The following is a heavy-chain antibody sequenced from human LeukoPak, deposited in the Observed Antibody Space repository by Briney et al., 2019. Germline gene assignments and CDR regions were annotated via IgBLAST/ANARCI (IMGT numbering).Heavy chain of an antibody. CDR3: AKDMSYSSSYAFDI. Sequence: GGSLRLSCAASGFTFSNAWMSWVRQAPGKGLEWVSGISWNSGSIGYADSVKGRFTISRDNAKNSLYLQMNSLRAEDTALYYCAKDMSYSSSYAFDIWGQGTMVTVSS. J-gene: IGHJ3*02. D-gene: IGHD6-6*01. CDR1: GFTFSNAW. V-gene: IGHV3-9*01. CDR2: ISWNSGSI.